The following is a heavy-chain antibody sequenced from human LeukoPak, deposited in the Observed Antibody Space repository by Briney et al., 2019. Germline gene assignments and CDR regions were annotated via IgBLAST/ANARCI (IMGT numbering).Heavy chain of an antibody. CDR1: GGSTSSYY. CDR3: ARVGTYGSGSYLSWLDY. V-gene: IGHV4-59*01. CDR2: IYYSGST. D-gene: IGHD3-10*01. Sequence: SGTLSLTCTVSGGSTSSYYWSWIRQPPGKGLEWIGYIYYSGSTNYNPSLKSRVTISVDTSKNQFSLKLSSVTAADTAVYYCARVGTYGSGSYLSWLDYWGQGTLVTVSS. J-gene: IGHJ4*02.